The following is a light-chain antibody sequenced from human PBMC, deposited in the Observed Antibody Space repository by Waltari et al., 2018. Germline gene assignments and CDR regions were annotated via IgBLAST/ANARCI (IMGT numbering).Light chain of an antibody. Sequence: QSALTQPPSPSGSPGPSVTISSTGNSSDVGGYNYVSWYQHHPGKAPKLLIYEVSKRPSGVPDRFSGSKSGNTASLTVSGLQAEDEADYYCSSYAGSNNVFGGGTKLTVL. CDR1: SSDVGGYNY. CDR3: SSYAGSNNV. V-gene: IGLV2-8*01. J-gene: IGLJ2*01. CDR2: EVS.